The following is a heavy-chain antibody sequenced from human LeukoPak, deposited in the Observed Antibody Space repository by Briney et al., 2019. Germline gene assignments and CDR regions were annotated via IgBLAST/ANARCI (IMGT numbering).Heavy chain of an antibody. CDR2: ISGFTGAT. CDR1: GYTFTIYG. Sequence: ASVKVSCKASGYTFTIYGMSWVRQAPGQRLEWMGWISGFTGATNYAQKFKGRLSMTIDTSTNTTYMDLRTVTSDDTAIYYCARALPGAATAHNWFGTWGQGSLVTVSS. J-gene: IGHJ5*02. V-gene: IGHV1-18*01. D-gene: IGHD1-26*01. CDR3: ARALPGAATAHNWFGT.